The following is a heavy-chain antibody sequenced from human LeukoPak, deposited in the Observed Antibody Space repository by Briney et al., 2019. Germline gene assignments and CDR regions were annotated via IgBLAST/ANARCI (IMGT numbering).Heavy chain of an antibody. Sequence: SATLSLTCTVSGGSVSSCSYYWSWIRQPPGKGLKWSRNTYYSGSTNYNPSLKSRVTISVDTSKNLFSLKLSPVTAADTAVYYCARDQYSGSYYYWYFDLWGRGTLVTVSS. D-gene: IGHD1-26*01. CDR3: ARDQYSGSYYYWYFDL. J-gene: IGHJ2*01. CDR1: GGSVSSCSYY. V-gene: IGHV4-61*01. CDR2: TYYSGST.